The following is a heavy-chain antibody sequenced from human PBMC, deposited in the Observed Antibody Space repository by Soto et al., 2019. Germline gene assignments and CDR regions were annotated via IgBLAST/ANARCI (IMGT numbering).Heavy chain of an antibody. CDR1: GGSVSSSNFY. CDR2: IYYSGST. D-gene: IGHD6-13*01. Sequence: KTSETLSLTCTVSGGSVSSSNFYWGWIRQPPGKGLEWIGSIYYSGSTSYNPSLKSRVTISVDTSKNQFSLKLISVTAADTAVYYCARHSGPCASSWFDSWGQGTLVTVSS. V-gene: IGHV4-39*01. CDR3: ARHSGPCASSWFDS. J-gene: IGHJ5*01.